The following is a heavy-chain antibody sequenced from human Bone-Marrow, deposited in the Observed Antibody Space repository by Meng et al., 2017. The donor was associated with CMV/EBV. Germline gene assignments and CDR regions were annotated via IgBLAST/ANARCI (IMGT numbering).Heavy chain of an antibody. Sequence: SVKVSCKASGGTFSSYAISWVRQAPGQGLEWMGGIIPIFGTANYAQKFQGRVTITTDESTSTAYMELSSLRSEDTAVYYCARGLNEFPTGDYGNWFDPWGQGTRVTCSS. CDR2: IIPIFGTA. J-gene: IGHJ5*02. CDR3: ARGLNEFPTGDYGNWFDP. D-gene: IGHD4-17*01. CDR1: GGTFSSYA. V-gene: IGHV1-69*05.